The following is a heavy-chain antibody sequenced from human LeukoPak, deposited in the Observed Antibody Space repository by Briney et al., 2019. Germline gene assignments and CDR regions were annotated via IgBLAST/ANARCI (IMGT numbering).Heavy chain of an antibody. D-gene: IGHD5-18*01. CDR1: GFTFSSYW. J-gene: IGHJ4*02. CDR2: IKQDGSEK. V-gene: IGHV3-7*01. CDR3: ARDHGYSYGYRTLDY. Sequence: GRSLRLSCAASGFTFSSYWMSWVRQAPGKGLEWVANIKQDGSEKYYVDSVKGRFTISRDNAKNSLYLQMNSLRAEDTAVYYCARDHGYSYGYRTLDYWGQGTLVTVSS.